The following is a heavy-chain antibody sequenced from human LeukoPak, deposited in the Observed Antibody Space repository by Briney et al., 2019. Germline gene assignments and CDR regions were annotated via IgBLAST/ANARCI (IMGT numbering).Heavy chain of an antibody. D-gene: IGHD3-9*01. J-gene: IGHJ4*02. CDR3: ARGGWLVLRYFDY. CDR2: MNPNSGDT. V-gene: IGHV1-8*01. CDR1: GYTFTSYD. Sequence: ASVKVSCKASGYTFTSYDINWVRQASGQGLEWMGWMNPNSGDTGYARKFQGRVTMTRNTSISTAYMELSSLRSEDTAVYYCARGGWLVLRYFDYWGQGTLVTVSS.